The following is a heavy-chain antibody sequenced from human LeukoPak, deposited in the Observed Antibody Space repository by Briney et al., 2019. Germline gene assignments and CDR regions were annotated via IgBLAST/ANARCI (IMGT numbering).Heavy chain of an antibody. Sequence: SETLSLTCTVSGYSISSGYYWGWIRQPPGKGLEWIGSTYHSGSTYYNPSLKSRVTISVDTSKNQFSLKLSSVTAADTAVYYCARDPGYYDFWSGYSDYYMDVWGKGTTVTVSS. V-gene: IGHV4-38-2*02. CDR2: TYHSGST. D-gene: IGHD3-3*01. CDR1: GYSISSGYY. J-gene: IGHJ6*03. CDR3: ARDPGYYDFWSGYSDYYMDV.